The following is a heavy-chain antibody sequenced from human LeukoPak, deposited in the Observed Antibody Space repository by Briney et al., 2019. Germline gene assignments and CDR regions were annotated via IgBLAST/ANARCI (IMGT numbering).Heavy chain of an antibody. D-gene: IGHD3-10*02. Sequence: GGSLRLSCAASGFTFSHYSMNRVRQAPGKGLEWVSYISSSGSTIYYADSVKGRFTISRDNAKNSLYLQMNSLRAEDTAVYYCAELGITMIGGVWGKGTTVTISS. J-gene: IGHJ6*04. CDR2: ISSSGSTI. CDR3: AELGITMIGGV. CDR1: GFTFSHYS. V-gene: IGHV3-48*04.